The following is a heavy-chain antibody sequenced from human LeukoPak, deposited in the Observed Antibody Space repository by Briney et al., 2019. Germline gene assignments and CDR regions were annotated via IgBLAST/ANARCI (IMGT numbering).Heavy chain of an antibody. Sequence: TSETLSLTCTVSGGSISGYYWTWIRQPAGRGLEWIGRVSDSGRAYYNPSRESRVTISLDTSNSQFSLKVTSVTAADTAVYYCARGRDMTPLAAYYSFVNWGQGTLVSVSS. CDR1: GGSISGYY. CDR2: VSDSGRA. CDR3: ARGRDMTPLAAYYSFVN. V-gene: IGHV4-4*07. D-gene: IGHD2-15*01. J-gene: IGHJ4*02.